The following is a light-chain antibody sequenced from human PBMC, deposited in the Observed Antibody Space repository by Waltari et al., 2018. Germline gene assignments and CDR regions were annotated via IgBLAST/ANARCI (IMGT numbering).Light chain of an antibody. CDR1: SSDVGGDNY. Sequence: QSALTQPPSASGSPGQSVTISCTGTSSDVGGDNYVSWYQQHPGKAPKLLIYEVSKRPSGVPDRFSGSKSGNTASLTVSGLQAEDEADYYCTSYASSNSVVFGGGTKLTVL. CDR3: TSYASSNSVV. CDR2: EVS. V-gene: IGLV2-8*01. J-gene: IGLJ2*01.